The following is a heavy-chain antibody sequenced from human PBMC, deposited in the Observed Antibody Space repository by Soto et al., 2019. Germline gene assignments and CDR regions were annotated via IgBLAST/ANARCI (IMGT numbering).Heavy chain of an antibody. D-gene: IGHD2-8*01. V-gene: IGHV3-23*01. CDR1: GFTFSSYA. CDR3: AKQGYCTNGVCYNPYGMDV. J-gene: IGHJ6*02. CDR2: ISGSGGST. Sequence: EVPLLESGGGLVQPGGSLRLSCAASGFTFSSYAMSWVRQAPGKGLEWVSAISGSGGSTYYADSVKGRFTISRDNSKITLDLQMNSLRAEDTAVYYCAKQGYCTNGVCYNPYGMDVWGQGTTVTVSS.